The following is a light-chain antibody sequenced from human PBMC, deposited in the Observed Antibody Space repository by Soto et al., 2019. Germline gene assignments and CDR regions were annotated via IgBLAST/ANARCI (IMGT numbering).Light chain of an antibody. CDR3: SSYTSSRTPLYV. CDR1: SSDVVGYNY. CDR2: DVS. J-gene: IGLJ1*01. V-gene: IGLV2-14*01. Sequence: QSALTQPASGSGSPGQSITISCTGTSSDVVGYNYVSWYQQHPGKAPKLMIYDVSNRPSGVSNRFSGSKSGNTASLTISGLQAEDEADYYCSSYTSSRTPLYVFGTGTKVTVL.